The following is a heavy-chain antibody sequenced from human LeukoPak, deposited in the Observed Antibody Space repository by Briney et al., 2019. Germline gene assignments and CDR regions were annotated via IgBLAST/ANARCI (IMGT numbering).Heavy chain of an antibody. J-gene: IGHJ4*02. CDR3: TLIQGWGSGSYYRDF. V-gene: IGHV3-15*01. Sequence: GGSLRPSCAASGFSISNDWMSWVRQAPGKGLEWVARVKSRSAGETTDYAAPVKGRFTISRDDSKNTLYLQMNSLKTEDTAVYYCTLIQGWGSGSYYRDFWGQGTLVTDSS. D-gene: IGHD3-10*01. CDR2: VKSRSAGETT. CDR1: GFSISNDW.